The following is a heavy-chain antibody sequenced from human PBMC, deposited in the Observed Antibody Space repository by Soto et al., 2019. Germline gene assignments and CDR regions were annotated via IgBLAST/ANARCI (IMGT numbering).Heavy chain of an antibody. D-gene: IGHD2-15*01. CDR2: ISSSGSTI. CDR3: ARDCSGGSCPLAHNDAFDI. CDR1: GFTFSDYY. J-gene: IGHJ3*02. Sequence: QVQLVESGGGLVKPGGSLRLSCAASGFTFSDYYMSWIRQAPGKGLEWVSYISSSGSTIYYADSVKGRCTISRDNGKNSLYLQMNSLRAEDTAVYYCARDCSGGSCPLAHNDAFDIWGQGTMVTVSS. V-gene: IGHV3-11*01.